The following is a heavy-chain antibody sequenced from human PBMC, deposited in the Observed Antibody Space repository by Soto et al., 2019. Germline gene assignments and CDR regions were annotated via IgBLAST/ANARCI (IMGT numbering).Heavy chain of an antibody. CDR2: INPSGGTT. CDR3: AREEFGKYYGMDV. J-gene: IGHJ6*02. V-gene: IGHV1-46*01. D-gene: IGHD3-10*01. CDR1: GYTFSSFY. Sequence: QVQLVQSGAEVKKPGASVKVSCTASGYTFSSFYIHWVRQAPGQGREWMGVINPSGGTTTYAQKFQGRVIMTMDTSTSTAYMDLSRLRSDDTAVYYCAREEFGKYYGMDVWGQWTTVTLSS.